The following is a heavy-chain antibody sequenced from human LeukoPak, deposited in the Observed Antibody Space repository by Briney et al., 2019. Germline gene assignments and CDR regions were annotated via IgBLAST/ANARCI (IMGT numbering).Heavy chain of an antibody. CDR2: IYYSGST. D-gene: IGHD3-16*01. V-gene: IGHV4-31*03. J-gene: IGHJ4*02. Sequence: PSETLSLTCTVSGGSISSGGYYWSWIRQHPGKGLEWIGYIYYSGSTYYNPSLKSRVTILVDTSKNQFSLKLSSVTAADTAVYYCAREVGGDPPVWGQETLVTVSS. CDR1: GGSISSGGYY. CDR3: AREVGGDPPV.